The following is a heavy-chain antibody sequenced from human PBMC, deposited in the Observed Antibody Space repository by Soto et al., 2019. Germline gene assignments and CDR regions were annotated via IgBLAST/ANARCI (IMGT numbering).Heavy chain of an antibody. V-gene: IGHV3-9*01. CDR2: ISWNSGSI. J-gene: IGHJ6*02. Sequence: EVQLVESGGGLVQPGRSLRLSCAASGFTFDDYAMHWVRQAPGKGLEWVSGISWNSGSIGYAESVKGRFTISRDNAKNSLYLQMNSLRAEDTALYYCAKDHYGMAVWGQGTTVTVSS. CDR1: GFTFDDYA. CDR3: AKDHYGMAV.